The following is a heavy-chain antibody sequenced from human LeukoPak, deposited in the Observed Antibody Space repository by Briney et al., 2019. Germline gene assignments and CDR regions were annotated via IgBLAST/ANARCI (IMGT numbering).Heavy chain of an antibody. Sequence: GRSLRLSCAASGFTFSSYAMHWVRQAPGKGLEWVAVISYDGSNKYSADSVKGRFTISRDNSKNTLYLQMNSLRAEDTAVYYCARGFQLRFLEWLLLVYWGQGSLVTVSS. V-gene: IGHV3-30-3*01. D-gene: IGHD3-3*01. J-gene: IGHJ4*02. CDR1: GFTFSSYA. CDR3: ARGFQLRFLEWLLLVY. CDR2: ISYDGSNK.